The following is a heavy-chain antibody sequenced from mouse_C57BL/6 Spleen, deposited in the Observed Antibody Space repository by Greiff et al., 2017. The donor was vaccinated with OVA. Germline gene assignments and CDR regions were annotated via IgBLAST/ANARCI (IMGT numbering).Heavy chain of an antibody. J-gene: IGHJ4*01. D-gene: IGHD2-5*01. CDR3: ARRDYYSNYEGAMDD. CDR1: GYAFTNYL. Sequence: QVQLQQSGAELVRPGTSVKVSCKASGYAFTNYLIEWVKQRPGQGLEWIGVINTGSGGNNYNEKFKGKATLTADKSSSTAYMQLSSLTSEDSAVYFCARRDYYSNYEGAMDDWGQGTSVTVSS. V-gene: IGHV1-54*01. CDR2: INTGSGGN.